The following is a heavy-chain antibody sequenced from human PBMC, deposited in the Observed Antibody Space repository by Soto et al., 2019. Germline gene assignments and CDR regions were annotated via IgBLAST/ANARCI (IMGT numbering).Heavy chain of an antibody. J-gene: IGHJ6*02. D-gene: IGHD5-18*01. Sequence: QVQLQVSGQGLVKPSQTLSLTCSVSGGSISSGGYYWCWVRQHPGKGLEWIGYIDYSGSTNYNPSLKSRLSMSVDTSKNHFSLQLTSVTAADTAVYYCARRDRGYIHGPPHYYYGLDVWGQGTTVTVSS. CDR2: IDYSGST. CDR3: ARRDRGYIHGPPHYYYGLDV. V-gene: IGHV4-31*03. CDR1: GGSISSGGYY.